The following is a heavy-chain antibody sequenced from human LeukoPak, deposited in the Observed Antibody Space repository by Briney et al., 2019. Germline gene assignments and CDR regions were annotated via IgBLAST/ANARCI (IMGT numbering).Heavy chain of an antibody. D-gene: IGHD3-10*01. CDR3: VCADRGAAPTSLFYH. V-gene: IGHV3-7*01. Sequence: GGSLRLSCAASGFTFSRYWMSWVRQIPGKGLEWVANIKQDGSQTYHVDSVKDRFTISRDNAKNSLYLQMNSLRVEDTAVYYCVCADRGAAPTSLFYHWGQGTLVAVSS. J-gene: IGHJ4*01. CDR1: GFTFSRYW. CDR2: IKQDGSQT.